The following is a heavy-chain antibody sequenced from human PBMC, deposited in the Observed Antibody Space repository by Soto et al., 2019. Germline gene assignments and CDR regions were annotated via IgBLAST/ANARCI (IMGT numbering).Heavy chain of an antibody. V-gene: IGHV4-39*01. D-gene: IGHD3-10*01. Sequence: SETLSLTCTVSGGSISSSSYYWGWIRQPPGKGLEWIGSIYYSGSTYYNPSLKSRFTISVDTSKNQFSLKLSSVTAADTAVYYCARPSDYYGSGSYAFDIWGQGTMVTVSS. CDR1: GGSISSSSYY. J-gene: IGHJ3*02. CDR2: IYYSGST. CDR3: ARPSDYYGSGSYAFDI.